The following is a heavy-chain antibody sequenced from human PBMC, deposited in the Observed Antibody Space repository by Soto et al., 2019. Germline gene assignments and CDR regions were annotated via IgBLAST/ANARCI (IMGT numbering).Heavy chain of an antibody. D-gene: IGHD3-10*01. V-gene: IGHV1-18*01. Sequence: QVQVMQSGAQLTQPGASVKVSCETSGYPLPTYGLSWVRQAPGQGLEWMGWIVGDSGNTVYAQKFQGRVTMYRDTSTSTGYMELRRLTSDDSALYSGATVSGYGSGSRRFDFWGQGTLVSVSS. CDR2: IVGDSGNT. CDR1: GYPLPTYG. J-gene: IGHJ4*02. CDR3: ATVSGYGSGSRRFDF.